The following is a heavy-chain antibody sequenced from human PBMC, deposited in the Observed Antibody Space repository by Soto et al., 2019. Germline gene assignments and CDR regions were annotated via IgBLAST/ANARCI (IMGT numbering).Heavy chain of an antibody. D-gene: IGHD6-6*01. V-gene: IGHV3-23*01. J-gene: IGHJ4*02. Sequence: GGSLRLSCAASGFTFSYYWMSWVRQPPGKGLEWVSSISDTGGNTFYTDSVKGRFTISRDNSKNTLYLQMNNLIADDTAVYYCAKRVAYSSSSAYLDYWGPGNLVTVSS. CDR3: AKRVAYSSSSAYLDY. CDR1: GFTFSYYW. CDR2: ISDTGGNT.